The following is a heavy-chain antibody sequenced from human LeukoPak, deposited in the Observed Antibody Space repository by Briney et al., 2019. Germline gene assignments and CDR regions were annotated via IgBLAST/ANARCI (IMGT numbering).Heavy chain of an antibody. CDR1: GFTFSSYA. J-gene: IGHJ6*02. D-gene: IGHD2-15*01. V-gene: IGHV3-23*01. CDR3: AKIGYCSGGNCFYYYYGMDV. Sequence: PGGSLRLSCAASGFTFSSYAMSWVRQAPGKGLEWVSAISGSGGSTYYADSVKGRFTISRDNSKNTLYLQMNSLRAEDTAVYYCAKIGYCSGGNCFYYYYGMDVWGQGTTVTVSS. CDR2: ISGSGGST.